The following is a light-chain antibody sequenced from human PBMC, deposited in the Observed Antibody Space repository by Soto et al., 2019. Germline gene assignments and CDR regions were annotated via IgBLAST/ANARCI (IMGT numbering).Light chain of an antibody. V-gene: IGKV3-20*01. CDR1: QSVSNNY. CDR3: QQYGSSGT. CDR2: GAS. Sequence: ESVLTHSRNTLSLSPGQRPTLPCRASQSVSNNYLAWYQQKPGQAPRLLIYGASNRATGIPDRFSGSGSGTDFTLTISRLQPEDFAVYDCQQYGSSGTFGQGTKVDIK. J-gene: IGKJ1*01.